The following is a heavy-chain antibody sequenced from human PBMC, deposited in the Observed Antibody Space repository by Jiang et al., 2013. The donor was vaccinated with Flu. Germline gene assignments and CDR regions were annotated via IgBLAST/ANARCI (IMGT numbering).Heavy chain of an antibody. V-gene: IGHV4-39*01. J-gene: IGHJ5*01. Sequence: GPGLVKPSETLSLTCTVSGDSISSTSYYWGWIRQAPGKGLQWIGSIYYSGSTYYNPSLKSRVTISVDTSKNQISLRLSSVTAADTAVYYCATSEGLSADDWFDSWGPGEPWVTVSS. CDR1: GDSISSTSYY. D-gene: IGHD6-25*01. CDR2: IYYSGST. CDR3: ATSEGLSADDWFDS.